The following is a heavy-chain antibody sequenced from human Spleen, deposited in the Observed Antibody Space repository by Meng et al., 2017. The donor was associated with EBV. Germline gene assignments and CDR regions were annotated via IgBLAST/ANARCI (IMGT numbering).Heavy chain of an antibody. Sequence: QVHVQGSGPGLVKPSETLSLNSTVSGGSISGHYWSWIRQPPGKGLEWIGYIYYSGSTNYNPSFKSRVTISVDTSKNQFSLRLRSLTASDTAVYYCASDRGQNYYWGPGTLVTVSS. D-gene: IGHD3-10*01. CDR3: ASDRGQNYY. V-gene: IGHV4-59*11. J-gene: IGHJ4*02. CDR2: IYYSGST. CDR1: GGSISGHY.